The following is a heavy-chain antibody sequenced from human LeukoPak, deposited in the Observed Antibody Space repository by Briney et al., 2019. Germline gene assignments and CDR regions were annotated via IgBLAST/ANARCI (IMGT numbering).Heavy chain of an antibody. V-gene: IGHV4-59*01. J-gene: IGHJ4*02. Sequence: SETLSLTCTVSGGSISSYYWSWIRQPPGKGLEWIGYIYYSGSTNYNPSLKSRVTISVDTSKNQFSLKLSSVTAADTAVYYCARGAGSAAAGTPTTNYFDYWGQGTLVTVSS. CDR3: ARGAGSAAAGTPTTNYFDY. D-gene: IGHD6-13*01. CDR1: GGSISSYY. CDR2: IYYSGST.